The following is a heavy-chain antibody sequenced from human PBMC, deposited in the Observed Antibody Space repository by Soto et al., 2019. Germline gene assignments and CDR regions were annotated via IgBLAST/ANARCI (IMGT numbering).Heavy chain of an antibody. Sequence: SETLSLTCAVSGGSISSGGYSWSWIRQPPGKGLEWIGYIYHSGSTYYNPSLKSRVTISVDRSKNQFSLKLSSVTAADTAVYYCARVGYDFWSGTYLVYWGQGTLVTVSS. J-gene: IGHJ4*02. D-gene: IGHD3-3*01. CDR3: ARVGYDFWSGTYLVY. CDR1: GGSISSGGYS. CDR2: IYHSGST. V-gene: IGHV4-30-2*01.